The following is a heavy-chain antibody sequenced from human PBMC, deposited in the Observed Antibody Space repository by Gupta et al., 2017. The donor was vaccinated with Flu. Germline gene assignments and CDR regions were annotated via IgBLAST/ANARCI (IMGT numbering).Heavy chain of an antibody. CDR3: TRDLLYDSGGYARGLGY. V-gene: IGHV3-33*01. J-gene: IGHJ4*02. Sequence: QVQLVESGGGVVQPGTSLRLSCAASGFTLNTYGMHWVRQAPGKGLEWVAGIWADGTRQHYADSVRGRFTISRDISKNTLFLQMSTLRAEDTAMYYCTRDLLYDSGGYARGLGYWGQGVLVTVSS. CDR2: IWADGTRQ. D-gene: IGHD3-22*01. CDR1: GFTLNTYG.